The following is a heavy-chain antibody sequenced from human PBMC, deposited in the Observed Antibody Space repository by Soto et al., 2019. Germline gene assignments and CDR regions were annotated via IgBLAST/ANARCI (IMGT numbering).Heavy chain of an antibody. CDR1: GYTFPSYG. CDR2: ISAYNGNT. D-gene: IGHD6-19*01. J-gene: IGHJ1*01. CDR3: ARGPKQWLVLYFQH. Sequence: ASVKVSCKASGYTFPSYGISWVRQAPGQGLEWMGWISAYNGNTNYAQKLQGRVTMTTDTSTSTAYMELRSLRSDDTAVYYCARGPKQWLVLYFQHWGQGTLVTVSS. V-gene: IGHV1-18*01.